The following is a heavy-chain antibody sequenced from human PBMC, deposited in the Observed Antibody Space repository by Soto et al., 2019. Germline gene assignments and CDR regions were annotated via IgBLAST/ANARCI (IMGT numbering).Heavy chain of an antibody. CDR3: AIAPSRSGSYPTFDY. CDR1: GYTLTELS. V-gene: IGHV1-24*01. D-gene: IGHD1-26*01. J-gene: IGHJ4*02. Sequence: ASVKVSCKVSGYTLTELSMHWVRQAPGKGLEWMGGFDPEDGETIYVQKFQGRVTMTEDTSTDTAYMELSSLRSEDTAVYYCAIAPSRSGSYPTFDYWGQGTLVTVSS. CDR2: FDPEDGET.